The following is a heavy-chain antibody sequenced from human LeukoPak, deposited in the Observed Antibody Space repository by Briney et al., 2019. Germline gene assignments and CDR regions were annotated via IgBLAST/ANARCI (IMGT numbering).Heavy chain of an antibody. CDR3: ARVAYSSSWYRYYGFDP. CDR2: IYYSGST. V-gene: IGHV4-31*03. J-gene: IGHJ5*02. D-gene: IGHD6-13*01. Sequence: TLSLTCTVSGGSISSGGYYWSWIRQHPGKGLEWIGYIYYSGSTYYNPSLKSRVTISVDTSKNQFSLKLSSVTAADTAVYYCARVAYSSSWYRYYGFDPWGQGTLVTVSS. CDR1: GGSISSGGYY.